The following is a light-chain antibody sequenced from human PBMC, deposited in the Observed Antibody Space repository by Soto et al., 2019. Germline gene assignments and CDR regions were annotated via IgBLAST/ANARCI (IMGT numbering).Light chain of an antibody. Sequence: QSVLTQPASVSGSPGQSITISCTGTSSDVGSYNLVSWYQQHPGKAPKLMIYEVNKRPSGVSNRFSGSKSGNTASLTTSGIQAEDEADYYCCSYARSSTLYVFGSGTNVTV. CDR2: EVN. CDR1: SSDVGSYNL. CDR3: CSYARSSTLYV. V-gene: IGLV2-23*02. J-gene: IGLJ1*01.